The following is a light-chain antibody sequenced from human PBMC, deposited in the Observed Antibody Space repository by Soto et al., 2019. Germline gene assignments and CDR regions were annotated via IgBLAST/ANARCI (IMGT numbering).Light chain of an antibody. CDR2: GDS. CDR3: QSYDSSLSGAV. V-gene: IGLV1-40*01. CDR1: SSNIGAGYD. Sequence: QSVLTQPPSVSGAPGQRVTISCTWSSSNIGAGYDVHWYQQLPGTAPKLLIYGDSNRPSGVPERFSGSKSGTSASLAITGLQAEDEADYSCQSYDSSLSGAVFGGGTQLTVL. J-gene: IGLJ7*01.